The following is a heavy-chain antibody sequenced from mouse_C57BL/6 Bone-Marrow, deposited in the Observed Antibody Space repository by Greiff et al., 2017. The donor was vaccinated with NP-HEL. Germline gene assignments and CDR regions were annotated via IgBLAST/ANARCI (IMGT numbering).Heavy chain of an antibody. J-gene: IGHJ2*01. CDR2: ISSGSSTI. CDR1: GFTFSDYG. Sequence: DVMLVESGGGLVKPGGSLKLSCAASGFTFSDYGMHWVRQAPEKGLEWVAYISSGSSTIYYADTVKGRFTISRDNAKNTLFLQMTSLRSEDTAMYYCATLTTDDYWGQGTTLTVSS. D-gene: IGHD1-1*01. V-gene: IGHV5-17*01. CDR3: ATLTTDDY.